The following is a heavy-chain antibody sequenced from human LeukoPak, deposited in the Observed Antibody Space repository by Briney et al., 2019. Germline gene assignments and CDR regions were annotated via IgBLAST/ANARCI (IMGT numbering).Heavy chain of an antibody. CDR3: ARGDSSSWYEGLGWFDP. V-gene: IGHV4-59*01. CDR1: GGSISSYY. J-gene: IGHJ5*02. CDR2: IYYSGST. D-gene: IGHD6-13*01. Sequence: SETLSLTCTVSGGSISSYYWSWIRQTPGKGLEWIGYIYYSGSTNYNPSLKSRVTISVDTSKNQFSLKLSSVTAADTAVYYCARGDSSSWYEGLGWFDPWGQGTLVTVSS.